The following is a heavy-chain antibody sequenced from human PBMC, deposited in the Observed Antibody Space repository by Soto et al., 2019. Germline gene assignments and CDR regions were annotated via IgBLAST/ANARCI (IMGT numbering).Heavy chain of an antibody. Sequence: QVQVQESGPGLVKPSQTLSLTCSVSGDSISSGGYYWSWIRQYPGKGLEWIGYIHYSGTTYYNPSLKSRITIPVDTSKNQFSLNLSSVPAADTAIYYCARCGYSYGFNWFDPWGQGTLVTVSS. D-gene: IGHD5-18*01. CDR3: ARCGYSYGFNWFDP. J-gene: IGHJ5*02. CDR1: GDSISSGGYY. V-gene: IGHV4-31*03. CDR2: IHYSGTT.